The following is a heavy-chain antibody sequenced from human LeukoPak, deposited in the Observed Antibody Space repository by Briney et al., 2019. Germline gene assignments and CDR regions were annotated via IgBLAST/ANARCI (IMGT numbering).Heavy chain of an antibody. CDR1: GFTFSDYY. Sequence: GGSLRLSCAASGFTFSDYYMSWIRQAPGKGLEWVSYISSSGSTIYYADSVKGRFTISRDNAKNSLYLQMNSLRAEDTAVYYCARGLERRPYYYYGMDVWGQGTTVTVSS. CDR2: ISSSGSTI. V-gene: IGHV3-11*01. CDR3: ARGLERRPYYYYGMDV. D-gene: IGHD1-1*01. J-gene: IGHJ6*02.